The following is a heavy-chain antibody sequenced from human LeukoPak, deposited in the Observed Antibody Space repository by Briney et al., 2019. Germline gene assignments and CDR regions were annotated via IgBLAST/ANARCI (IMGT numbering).Heavy chain of an antibody. Sequence: SETLSLTCTVSGGSIRSHYWSWIRQPAGKGLEWIGRIYTSGSTNYNASLKSRVSMSVDTSKNQFSLKLSSVTAADTAVFYCARENSGSYREFDYWGQGTLVTVSS. V-gene: IGHV4-4*07. J-gene: IGHJ4*02. D-gene: IGHD1-26*01. CDR1: GGSIRSHY. CDR3: ARENSGSYREFDY. CDR2: IYTSGST.